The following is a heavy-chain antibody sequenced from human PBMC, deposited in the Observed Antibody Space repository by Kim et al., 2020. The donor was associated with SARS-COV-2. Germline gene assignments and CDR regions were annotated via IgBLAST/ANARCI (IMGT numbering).Heavy chain of an antibody. CDR3: AKALIRSRSRDYYGSGSYYTPGGLDY. Sequence: GGSLRLSCAASGFTFSSYAMSWVRQAPGKGLEWVSAISGSGGSTYYADSVKGRFTISRDNSKNTLYLQMNSMRAEDTAVYYCAKALIRSRSRDYYGSGSYYTPGGLDYWGQGTLVTVSS. V-gene: IGHV3-23*01. CDR1: GFTFSSYA. CDR2: ISGSGGST. D-gene: IGHD3-10*01. J-gene: IGHJ4*02.